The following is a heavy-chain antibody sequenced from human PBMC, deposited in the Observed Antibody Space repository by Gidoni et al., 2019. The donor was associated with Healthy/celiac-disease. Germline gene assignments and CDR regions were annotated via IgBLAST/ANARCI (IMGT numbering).Heavy chain of an antibody. V-gene: IGHV1-2*04. J-gene: IGHJ4*02. CDR3: ARGGLTREWSAHFDY. CDR2: INPNSGGT. D-gene: IGHD3-3*01. Sequence: QVQLVQSGAEVKKPGASVKVSCKASGYTFTGYYMHWVRQAPGQGLEWMGWINPNSGGTNYAQKFQGWVTMTRDTSISTAYMELSRLRSDDTAVYYCARGGLTREWSAHFDYWGQGTLVTVSS. CDR1: GYTFTGYY.